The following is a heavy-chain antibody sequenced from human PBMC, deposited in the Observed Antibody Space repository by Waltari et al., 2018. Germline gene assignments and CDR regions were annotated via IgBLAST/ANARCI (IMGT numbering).Heavy chain of an antibody. Sequence: QVQLQQWGAGLLKPSETLSLTCAVYGGSFSGYYWSWIRQPPGKGLEWIGEINHSGSTNYNPSLKSRVTRSVDTSKNQFSLKLSSVTAADTAVYYCARGYGWLQLIFDYWGQGTLVTVSS. CDR2: INHSGST. J-gene: IGHJ4*02. V-gene: IGHV4-34*01. CDR3: ARGYGWLQLIFDY. D-gene: IGHD5-12*01. CDR1: GGSFSGYY.